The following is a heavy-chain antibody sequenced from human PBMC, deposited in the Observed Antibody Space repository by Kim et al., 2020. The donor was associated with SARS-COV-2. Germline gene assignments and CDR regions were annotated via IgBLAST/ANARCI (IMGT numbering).Heavy chain of an antibody. CDR2: ITPIDGFT. V-gene: IGHV1-46*04. CDR3: ARDNINWAFDI. Sequence: ASVKVSCKASGYRLTSNKMHWVRQAPGQGLEWMGIITPIDGFTVYAQNLQGRFTVTRDTSTATVYMELSSLRSDDTAVYYCARDNINWAFDIWGQGTMVIVSS. CDR1: GYRLTSNK. J-gene: IGHJ3*02.